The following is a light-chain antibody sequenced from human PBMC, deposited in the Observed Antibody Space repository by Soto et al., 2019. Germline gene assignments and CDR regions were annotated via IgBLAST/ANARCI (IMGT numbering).Light chain of an antibody. CDR2: VKSDGSH. Sequence: QPVLTQSPSASASLGASVKLTCTLSSGHGNYVIAWHQQQPEKGPRYLMKVKSDGSHNKGDEIPDRFSGSSSGAERYLAISSLQSEAEADYFCQTWDTGIVVFGGGTKLTVL. CDR1: SGHGNYV. CDR3: QTWDTGIVV. J-gene: IGLJ2*01. V-gene: IGLV4-69*01.